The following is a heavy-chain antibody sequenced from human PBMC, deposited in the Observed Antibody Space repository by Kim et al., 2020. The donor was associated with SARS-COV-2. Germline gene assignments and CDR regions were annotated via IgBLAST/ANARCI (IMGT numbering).Heavy chain of an antibody. V-gene: IGHV3-33*01. CDR2: IWYDGSNK. CDR3: VRDPPYSSGWYT. J-gene: IGHJ5*02. D-gene: IGHD6-19*01. CDR1: GFTFSSYG. Sequence: GGSLRLSCAASGFTFSSYGMHWVRQAPGKGLEWVAVIWYDGSNKYYADSVKGRFTISRDNSKNTLYLQMNSLRAEDTAVYYCVRDPPYSSGWYTWGQGTLVTVSS.